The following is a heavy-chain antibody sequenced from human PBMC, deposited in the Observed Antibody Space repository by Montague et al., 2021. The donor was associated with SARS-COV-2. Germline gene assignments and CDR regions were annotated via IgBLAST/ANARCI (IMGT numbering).Heavy chain of an antibody. CDR2: INDSGST. Sequence: SETLSLTCAVSGGSFSGYYWSWVRQPPGKGLEWIGEINDSGSTYYNPSLKSRVTISVDTSKNQFSLKLSSVTAAATAVYYCARGRAARSITIFGVVHPAIRYYYYMDVWGKGTTVTVSS. CDR3: ARGRAARSITIFGVVHPAIRYYYYMDV. CDR1: GGSFSGYY. J-gene: IGHJ6*03. V-gene: IGHV4-34*01. D-gene: IGHD3-3*01.